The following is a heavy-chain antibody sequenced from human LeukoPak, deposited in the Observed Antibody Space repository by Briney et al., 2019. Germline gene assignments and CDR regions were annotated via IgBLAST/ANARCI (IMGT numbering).Heavy chain of an antibody. J-gene: IGHJ5*02. CDR3: ARENFYGDYVQRWFGP. V-gene: IGHV3-21*01. Sequence: PGGSLRLSCAASGFTFSTYNMNWVRQAPGKGLEWVSSISSSSSYIYYADSVKGRFTISRDNAKNSLYLQMNSLRAEDTAVYYCARENFYGDYVQRWFGPWGQGTLVTVSS. D-gene: IGHD4-17*01. CDR2: ISSSSSYI. CDR1: GFTFSTYN.